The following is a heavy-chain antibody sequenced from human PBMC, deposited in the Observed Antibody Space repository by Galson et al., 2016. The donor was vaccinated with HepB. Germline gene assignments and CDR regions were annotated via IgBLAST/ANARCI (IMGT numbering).Heavy chain of an antibody. J-gene: IGHJ4*02. CDR3: AKEDGGSGSYLEY. CDR1: GFIFSSYG. Sequence: SLRLSCAASGFIFSSYGMRWVRQAPGKGLEWVSVISKDGRIKNYAESEEGRFTISRDNSKNTLYLQMNTLRVEDTAVYYCAKEDGGSGSYLEYWGQGTLVTVSS. D-gene: IGHD3-10*01. CDR2: ISKDGRIK. V-gene: IGHV3-30*18.